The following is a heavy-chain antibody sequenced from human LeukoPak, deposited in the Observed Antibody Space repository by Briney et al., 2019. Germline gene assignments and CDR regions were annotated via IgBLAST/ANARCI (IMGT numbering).Heavy chain of an antibody. CDR2: ICSDGSNK. D-gene: IGHD4-17*01. CDR1: GFTFSNYV. CDR3: AKDQGSLLSALYAAMAGYGDSELSGMDV. Sequence: GRSLRLSCAASGFTFSNYVIHWVRQAPGKGLEWVAVICSDGSNKYYADSVKGRFIISRDNSKNTVYLQMNSLRAEDTAVYYYAKDQGSLLSALYAAMAGYGDSELSGMDVWGQGTTVTVSS. V-gene: IGHV3-30*18. J-gene: IGHJ6*02.